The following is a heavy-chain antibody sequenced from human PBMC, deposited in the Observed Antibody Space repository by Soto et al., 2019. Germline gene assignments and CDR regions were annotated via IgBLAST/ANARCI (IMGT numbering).Heavy chain of an antibody. CDR3: ARDRGINWFDP. V-gene: IGHV4-59*01. CDR2: IYYSGST. J-gene: IGHJ5*02. Sequence: SETLFLTCTVSGGSISSYYWSWIRQPPGKGLEWIGYIYYSGSTNYNPSLKNRVTISVDTSKNQFSLKLSSVTAADTAVYYCARDRGINWFDPWGQGTLVTVSS. D-gene: IGHD3-10*01. CDR1: GGSISSYY.